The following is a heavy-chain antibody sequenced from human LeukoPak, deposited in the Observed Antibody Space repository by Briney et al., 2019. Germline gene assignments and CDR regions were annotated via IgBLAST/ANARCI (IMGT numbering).Heavy chain of an antibody. CDR1: GFTFSSYD. J-gene: IGHJ4*02. V-gene: IGHV3-23*01. CDR3: AKNIGGFDY. CDR2: ISGSGGST. D-gene: IGHD2-15*01. Sequence: PGGSLRLSCAASGFTFSSYDMSWVRQAPGKGLEWISLISGSGGSTYYADSVKGRFTISRDNSKNTLYLQMNSLRAEDTAVYYCAKNIGGFDYWGQGTLVTVSS.